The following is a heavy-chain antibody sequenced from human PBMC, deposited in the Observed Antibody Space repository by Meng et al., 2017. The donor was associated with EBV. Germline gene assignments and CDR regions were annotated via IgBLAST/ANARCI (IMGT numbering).Heavy chain of an antibody. CDR2: FLPRLGAP. V-gene: IGHV1-69*01. Sequence: VALGQVAAEVKKPGSAVKVSCKTSGGPFRYYAISWVRQAPGQGLEWLGGFLPRLGAPNYAQKFHGRVKITADESTSTHYMDLSSLRSEDTAIYYCASESGRGYTPDYWGQGTLVTVSS. CDR1: GGPFRYYA. J-gene: IGHJ4*02. CDR3: ASESGRGYTPDY. D-gene: IGHD3-10*01.